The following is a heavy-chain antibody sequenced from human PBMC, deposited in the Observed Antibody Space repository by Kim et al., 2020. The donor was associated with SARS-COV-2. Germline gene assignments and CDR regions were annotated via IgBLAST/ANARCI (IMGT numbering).Heavy chain of an antibody. CDR3: ARRVAVAGSFDY. D-gene: IGHD6-19*01. J-gene: IGHJ4*02. CDR1: GGSISSYY. Sequence: SETLSLTCTVSGGSISSYYWSWIRQPPGKGLEWIGYIYYSGSTNYNPSLKSRVTISVDTSKNQFSLKLSSVTAADTAVYYCARRVAVAGSFDYWGQGTLVTVSS. CDR2: IYYSGST. V-gene: IGHV4-59*01.